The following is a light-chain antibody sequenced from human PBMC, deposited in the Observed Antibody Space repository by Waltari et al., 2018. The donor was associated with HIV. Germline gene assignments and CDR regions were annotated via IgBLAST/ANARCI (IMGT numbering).Light chain of an antibody. V-gene: IGKV3-20*01. J-gene: IGKJ4*01. CDR2: GAS. CDR3: QQYGSSPPGIT. CDR1: QSVSSSY. Sequence: EIVLTQSPCTLSLSPGERATLSCRASQSVSSSYLAWYQQKPGQAPRLLIYGASSRATGIPDRFSGSGSGTDFTLTISRLEPEDFAVYYCQQYGSSPPGITFGGGTKVEIK.